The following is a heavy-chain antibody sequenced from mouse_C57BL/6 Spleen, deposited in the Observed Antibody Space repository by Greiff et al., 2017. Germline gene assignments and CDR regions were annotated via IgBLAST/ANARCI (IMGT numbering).Heavy chain of an antibody. Sequence: EVHLVESGGGLVQPGGSMKLSCAASGFTFSDAWMDWVRQSPEKGLEWVAEIRNKANNHATYYAESVKGRFTISRDDSKSSVYLQMNSLRAEDTGIYYCTRGLGGDYFDYWGQGTTLTVSS. J-gene: IGHJ2*01. CDR1: GFTFSDAW. D-gene: IGHD4-1*01. CDR2: IRNKANNHAT. V-gene: IGHV6-6*01. CDR3: TRGLGGDYFDY.